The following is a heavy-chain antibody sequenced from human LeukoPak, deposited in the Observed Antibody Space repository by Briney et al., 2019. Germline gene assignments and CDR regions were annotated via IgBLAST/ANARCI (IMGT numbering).Heavy chain of an antibody. Sequence: SETLSLTCTVSGGSISSYYWSWIRQPPGKGLEWIGYIYYSGSTNYNPSLKSRVTISVDTSKNQFSLKLSSVTAADTAVYYCARAPGTYYYYYYMDVWDKGTTVTVS. CDR3: ARAPGTYYYYYYMDV. J-gene: IGHJ6*03. CDR1: GGSISSYY. CDR2: IYYSGST. D-gene: IGHD1-1*01. V-gene: IGHV4-59*01.